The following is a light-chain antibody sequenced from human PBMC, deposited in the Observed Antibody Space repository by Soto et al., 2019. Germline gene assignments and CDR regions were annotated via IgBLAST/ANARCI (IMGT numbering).Light chain of an antibody. J-gene: IGLJ1*01. V-gene: IGLV1-44*01. CDR3: AAWDDSLNGYV. Sequence: QSVLTQPPSASETPGQTVSISCSGSNSNIASNTVNWYQHLPGTAPKLLIYSNNHRPSGVPDRFSGSKSGTSASLAISGLQSDDEADYYCAAWDDSLNGYVFATGTKVTVL. CDR2: SNN. CDR1: NSNIASNT.